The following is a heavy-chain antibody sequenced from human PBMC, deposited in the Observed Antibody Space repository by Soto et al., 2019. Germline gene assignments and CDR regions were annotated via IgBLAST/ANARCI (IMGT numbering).Heavy chain of an antibody. Sequence: PGGSLRLSCAASGFTFSSYSMNWVRQAPGKGLEWVSSISSSSSYIYYADSVKGRFTISRDNAKNSLYLQMNSLRAEDTAVYYCARVPLGITYYFDYWGPGTLVTVSS. D-gene: IGHD1-20*01. CDR2: ISSSSSYI. V-gene: IGHV3-21*01. CDR1: GFTFSSYS. CDR3: ARVPLGITYYFDY. J-gene: IGHJ4*02.